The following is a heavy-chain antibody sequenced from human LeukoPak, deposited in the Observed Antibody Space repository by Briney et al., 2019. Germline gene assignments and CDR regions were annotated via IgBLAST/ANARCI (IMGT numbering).Heavy chain of an antibody. CDR2: INPSGGST. CDR1: GYTFTSYY. Sequence: GASVKVSCKASGYTFTSYYMHWVRQAPGQGLEWMEIINPSGGSTSYAQKFQGRVTMTRDMSTSTVYMELSSLRSEDTAVYYCARGGIRCSSTSCLNWFDPWGQGTLVTVSS. V-gene: IGHV1-46*01. D-gene: IGHD2-2*01. J-gene: IGHJ5*02. CDR3: ARGGIRCSSTSCLNWFDP.